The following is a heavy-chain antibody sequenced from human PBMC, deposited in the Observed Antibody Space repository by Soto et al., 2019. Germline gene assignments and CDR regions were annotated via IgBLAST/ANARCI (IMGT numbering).Heavy chain of an antibody. V-gene: IGHV3-23*01. D-gene: IGHD6-13*01. CDR1: GFTCSSYA. Sequence: PGGSLRLSCAASGFTCSSYAMRWVRQAPGKGLECVSAISGSGGSTYYADSVKGRFTISRDNSKKTLYLQMNSLRAEDTAVYYCAKDGSAAGISGWFDPWGQGTRVTVSS. J-gene: IGHJ5*02. CDR2: ISGSGGST. CDR3: AKDGSAAGISGWFDP.